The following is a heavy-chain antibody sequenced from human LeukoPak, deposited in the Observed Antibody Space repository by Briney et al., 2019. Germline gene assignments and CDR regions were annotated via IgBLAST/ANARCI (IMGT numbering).Heavy chain of an antibody. V-gene: IGHV4-39*01. D-gene: IGHD4-17*01. CDR1: GGSISSSSYY. CDR3: ARNVQGLTVTPDH. Sequence: PSETLSLTCTVSGGSISSSSYYWGWIRQPPGKGLEWIGTIYYSGSTYYNPSLKSRVTISVDTSKNQFSLKLSSVTAADTAVYYCARNVQGLTVTPDHWDQGTLVTVSS. CDR2: IYYSGST. J-gene: IGHJ4*02.